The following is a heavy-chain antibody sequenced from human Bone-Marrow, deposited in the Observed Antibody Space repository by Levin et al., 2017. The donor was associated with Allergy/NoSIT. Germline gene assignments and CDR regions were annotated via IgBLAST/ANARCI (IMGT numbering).Heavy chain of an antibody. CDR1: GYRFSNYW. V-gene: IGHV5-10-1*01. J-gene: IGHJ5*02. D-gene: IGHD3-10*02. CDR2: IDPYESST. Sequence: GGSLRLSCMASGYRFSNYWITWVRQLPGKGLEWLGTIDPYESSTTYNPSLQGRVSISADESMSTSYLQWNSLQASDTALYYCVRRDVRGAIDWFAPWGQGTPVTVSS. CDR3: VRRDVRGAIDWFAP.